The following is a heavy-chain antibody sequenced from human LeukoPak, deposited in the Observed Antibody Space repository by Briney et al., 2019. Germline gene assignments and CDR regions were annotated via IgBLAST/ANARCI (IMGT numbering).Heavy chain of an antibody. V-gene: IGHV4-30-4*01. D-gene: IGHD3-10*01. CDR1: GGSLSSGDYY. CDR2: IHYSGST. Sequence: SQTLSLTCTVSGGSLSSGDYYWSWIRQPPGKGLEWIGYIHYSGSTYYSPSLTSRVTMSVDTSKNQFSLNLNFVTAADTAVYDGARGELFHDYWGQGTLVTVSS. CDR3: ARGELFHDY. J-gene: IGHJ4*02.